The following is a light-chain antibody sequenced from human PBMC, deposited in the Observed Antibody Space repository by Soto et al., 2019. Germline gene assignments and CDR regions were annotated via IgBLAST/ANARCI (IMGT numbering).Light chain of an antibody. J-gene: IGKJ4*01. CDR1: QSVGHN. V-gene: IGKV3-15*01. CDR2: GAS. CDR3: QQYHGWPPLT. Sequence: EIVMTQSPATLSVSPGERATLSCRASQSVGHNLAWYQQQPGQAPRLLIHGASTMAAGVQGRFSGSGSGTEFTLTIDSRQSDDFAVDYCQQYHGWPPLTFGGGNKVEIK.